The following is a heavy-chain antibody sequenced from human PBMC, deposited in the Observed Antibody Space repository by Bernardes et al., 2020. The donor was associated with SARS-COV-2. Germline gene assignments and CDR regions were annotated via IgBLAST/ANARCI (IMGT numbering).Heavy chain of an antibody. CDR2: IYYSGST. D-gene: IGHD6-19*01. CDR1: GGSISSSSYY. V-gene: IGHV4-39*01. CDR3: ARHRVFGWGSGNWFDP. J-gene: IGHJ5*02. Sequence: SETLSLTCTVSGGSISSSSYYWGWIRQPPGKGLEWIGSIYYSGSTYYNPSLKSRVTISVDTSKNQFSLKLSSVTAADTAVYYCARHRVFGWGSGNWFDPWGQGTLVTVSS.